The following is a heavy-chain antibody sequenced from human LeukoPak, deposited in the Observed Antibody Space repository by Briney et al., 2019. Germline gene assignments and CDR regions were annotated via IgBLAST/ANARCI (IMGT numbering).Heavy chain of an antibody. Sequence: ASVKVSCKASEYTFTGYYMHWVRQAPGQGLEWMGWINPNSGGTNYAQKFQGRVTMTRDTSISTAYMELSRLRSDDTAVYYCARDGEYQHYYMDVWGKGTTVTVSS. D-gene: IGHD2-2*01. CDR1: EYTFTGYY. CDR3: ARDGEYQHYYMDV. J-gene: IGHJ6*03. V-gene: IGHV1-2*02. CDR2: INPNSGGT.